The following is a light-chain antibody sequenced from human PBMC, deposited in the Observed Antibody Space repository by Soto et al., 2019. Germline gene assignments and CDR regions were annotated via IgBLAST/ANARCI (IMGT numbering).Light chain of an antibody. J-gene: IGKJ1*01. Sequence: EIALTQSPGTLYLSPGETATLSCRASQSVTSNFLAWYQQKPCQPPKLLIYRASSRASVITDRFSGRGSGTDFNLPISILEPEALAVYCCHYYGSSPQTFCQGTTVEI. V-gene: IGKV3-20*01. CDR1: QSVTSNF. CDR2: RAS. CDR3: HYYGSSPQT.